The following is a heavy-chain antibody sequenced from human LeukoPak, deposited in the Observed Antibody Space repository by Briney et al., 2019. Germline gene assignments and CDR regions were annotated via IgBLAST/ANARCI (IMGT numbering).Heavy chain of an antibody. V-gene: IGHV4-39*01. J-gene: IGHJ5*02. Sequence: PSETLSLTCTVSGGSISSSSYYWGRIRQPPGKGLEWIGSIYYSGSTYYNPSLKSRVTISVDTSKNQFSLKLSSVTAADTAVYYCARQSPFYDFWSGYYGNWFDPWGQGTLVTVSS. CDR2: IYYSGST. CDR1: GGSISSSSYY. D-gene: IGHD3-3*01. CDR3: ARQSPFYDFWSGYYGNWFDP.